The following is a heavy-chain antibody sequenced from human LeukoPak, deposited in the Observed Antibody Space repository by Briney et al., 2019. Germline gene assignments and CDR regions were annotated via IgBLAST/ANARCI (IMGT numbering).Heavy chain of an antibody. CDR3: ARSQTEHYDFWSGSGALNWFDP. V-gene: IGHV3-21*01. D-gene: IGHD3-3*01. CDR2: ISSSSSYI. J-gene: IGHJ5*02. Sequence: GGSLRLSCAASGFTFSSYSMNWVRQAPGKGLEWVSPISSSSSYIYYADSVKGRFTISRDNAKNSLYLQMNSLRAEDTAVYYCARSQTEHYDFWSGSGALNWFDPWGQGTLVTVSS. CDR1: GFTFSSYS.